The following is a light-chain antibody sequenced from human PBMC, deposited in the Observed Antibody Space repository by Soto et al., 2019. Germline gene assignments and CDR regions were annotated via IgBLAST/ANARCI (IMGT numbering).Light chain of an antibody. Sequence: QSVLTQPPSVSGTPGQRVSISCTGSRSNIGGGYDVHWYLQLPGTAPKLLLNGKDNRPSGVLDRYSVSRTGTSASLAITGLQAADEAVYYCQCDYNSIGANVLFGGGTKLTVL. J-gene: IGLJ2*01. CDR1: RSNIGGGYD. V-gene: IGLV1-40*01. CDR2: GKD. CDR3: QCDYNSIGANVL.